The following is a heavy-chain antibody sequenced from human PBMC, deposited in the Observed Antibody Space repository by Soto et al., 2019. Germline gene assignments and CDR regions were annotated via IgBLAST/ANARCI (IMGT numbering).Heavy chain of an antibody. Sequence: QVQLQETGPGLVKPSQTLSLTCTVSGYSISSGGYYWSWIRQFPGRGLEWIGYIFYDGRTGYNPSLKSRISISVDSSKNQFSLRLSSVTAADTAVYFCASEERSGYYVAEYWGQGTLVTVSS. CDR2: IFYDGRT. V-gene: IGHV4-31*03. CDR3: ASEERSGYYVAEY. D-gene: IGHD3-3*01. CDR1: GYSISSGGYY. J-gene: IGHJ4*02.